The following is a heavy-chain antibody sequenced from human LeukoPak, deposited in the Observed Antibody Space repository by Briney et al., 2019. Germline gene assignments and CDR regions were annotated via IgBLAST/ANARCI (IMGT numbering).Heavy chain of an antibody. CDR1: GGSINSYF. V-gene: IGHV4-59*08. D-gene: IGHD3-10*01. CDR2: VYSSGST. Sequence: PSETLSLTCTVSGGSINSYFWSWFRQPPGKGLEWIGYVYSSGSTNYNPSLKSRVTISVDTSKNQFSLKLSSVTAADTAVYYCARHYYGSGINWFDPWGQGTLVTVSS. J-gene: IGHJ5*02. CDR3: ARHYYGSGINWFDP.